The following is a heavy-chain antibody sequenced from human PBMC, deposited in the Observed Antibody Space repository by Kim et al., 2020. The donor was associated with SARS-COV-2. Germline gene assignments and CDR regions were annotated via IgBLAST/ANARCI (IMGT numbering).Heavy chain of an antibody. CDR2: ISRSSSTI. Sequence: GGSLRLSCAASGFTFNTYSMTWVRQAPGKGLEWVSYISRSSSTIYYADSVQGLFPISSDPRPTSLYLHLHRLPAEATAVYFCSSLLIGCSPLPDYLGQ. CDR1: GFTFNTYS. CDR3: SSLLIGCSPLPDY. V-gene: IGHV3-48*01. D-gene: IGHD6-19*01. J-gene: IGHJ4*02.